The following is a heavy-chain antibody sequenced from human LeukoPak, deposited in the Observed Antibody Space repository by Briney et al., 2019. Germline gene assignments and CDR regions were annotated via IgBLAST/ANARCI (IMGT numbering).Heavy chain of an antibody. CDR2: ISYDGNNK. CDR3: AKGHDSSGYGIDY. CDR1: GFTFSSNA. Sequence: PGGSLRLSCAASGFTFSSNAMHWVRQAPGKGLEWVAVISYDGNNKYYADPVKGRFTISRDNSKNTLYLQMNSLRAEDTAVYYCAKGHDSSGYGIDYWGQGTLVTVSS. V-gene: IGHV3-30*04. D-gene: IGHD3-22*01. J-gene: IGHJ4*02.